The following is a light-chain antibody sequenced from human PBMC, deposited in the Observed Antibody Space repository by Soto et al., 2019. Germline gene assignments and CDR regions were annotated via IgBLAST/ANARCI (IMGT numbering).Light chain of an antibody. V-gene: IGLV1-40*01. CDR2: GNT. CDR1: SSNIGAGSD. J-gene: IGLJ1*01. CDR3: QTYDSSLSGLYV. Sequence: QSVRTQPPSIXAAPGHRGTISCTGSSSNIGAGSDVHWYHQLPGTAPKLLIYGNTNRPSGVPYRFSGSKSGTSAPLALAALQTEDEGDYYCQTYDSSLSGLYVFGTGTKV.